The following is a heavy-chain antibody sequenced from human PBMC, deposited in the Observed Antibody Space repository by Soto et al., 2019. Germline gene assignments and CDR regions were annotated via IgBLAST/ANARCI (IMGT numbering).Heavy chain of an antibody. CDR3: ARDQTTGDWFDA. Sequence: GSLRLSCVASGFTFGSYAMTWVRQAPGKGLEWVSVINRGGDTTYYADSVKGRFTISRDNAKNTVYLQMNSLRADDTAVYYCARDQTTGDWFDAWGQGSLVTVSP. V-gene: IGHV3-23*01. CDR1: GFTFGSYA. CDR2: INRGGDTT. J-gene: IGHJ5*02. D-gene: IGHD4-17*01.